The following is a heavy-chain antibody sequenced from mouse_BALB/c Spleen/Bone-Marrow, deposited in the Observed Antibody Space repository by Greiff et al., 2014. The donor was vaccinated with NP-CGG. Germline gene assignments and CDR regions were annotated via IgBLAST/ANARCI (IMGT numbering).Heavy chain of an antibody. V-gene: IGHV1S132*01. CDR2: IFPGTGTT. D-gene: IGHD1-1*01. J-gene: IGHJ1*01. CDR1: GYTFTSYW. Sequence: VQLQQSGAELVKPGASVKLSCKTSGYTFTSYWTQWVKQRPEQGLGWIGGIFPGTGTTYYNEKFKGKATLTIDTSSSTAYMQLSSLTSEDSAVYFCAREGSRLRGYFDVWGAGTTVTVSS. CDR3: AREGSRLRGYFDV.